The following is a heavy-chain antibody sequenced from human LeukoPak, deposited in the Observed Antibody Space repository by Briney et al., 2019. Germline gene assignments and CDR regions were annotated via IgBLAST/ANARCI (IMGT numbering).Heavy chain of an antibody. Sequence: ASVKVSCKASGYTFTSYDINWVRQATGQGLEWMGWMNPNSGNTGYAQKFQGRVTMTRNTSISTAYMELSSLRSEDTAVYYCARVPTTTPGIDYWGQGTLVTVSS. CDR1: GYTFTSYD. V-gene: IGHV1-8*01. J-gene: IGHJ4*02. CDR2: MNPNSGNT. CDR3: ARVPTTTPGIDY. D-gene: IGHD4-17*01.